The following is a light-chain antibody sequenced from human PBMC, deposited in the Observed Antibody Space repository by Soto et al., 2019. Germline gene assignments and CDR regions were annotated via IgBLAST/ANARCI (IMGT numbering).Light chain of an antibody. CDR3: QQRSNWPLT. V-gene: IGKV3-15*01. Sequence: EIVMTQSPATLSVSPGERATLSCRASQSVRSNLAWYQQKPGQAPRLLIYGASTRATGIPARFSGSGSGTEFTLTISSLQSEDFAVYYCQQRSNWPLTFGGGTKVDIK. CDR1: QSVRSN. J-gene: IGKJ4*01. CDR2: GAS.